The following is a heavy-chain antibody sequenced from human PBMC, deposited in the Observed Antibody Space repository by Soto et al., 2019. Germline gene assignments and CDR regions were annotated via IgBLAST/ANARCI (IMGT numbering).Heavy chain of an antibody. CDR2: ISAYNGNT. D-gene: IGHD2-2*01. CDR3: ARDIVVVPAAPGGAFDI. CDR1: GDTFTSYG. J-gene: IGHJ3*02. V-gene: IGHV1-18*01. Sequence: ASVKVSCKASGDTFTSYGISWVRQAPGQGLEWMGWISAYNGNTNYAQKLQGRVTMTTDTSTSTAYMELRSLRSDDTAVYYCARDIVVVPAAPGGAFDISGQGTMVLVSS.